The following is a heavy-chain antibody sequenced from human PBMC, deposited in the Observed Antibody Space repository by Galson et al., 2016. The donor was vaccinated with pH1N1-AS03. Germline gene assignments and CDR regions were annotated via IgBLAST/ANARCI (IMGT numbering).Heavy chain of an antibody. CDR1: GFTFSSYA. D-gene: IGHD6-13*01. Sequence: PRLSCAVGGFTFSSYAMFWLRQAPGKGLEWVAVMSYEGTTTYYADSVKGRFTISRDNSKNTLYLQMNSLRTEDTALYYCAREEGGFGSNWLQTDAFDIWGQGTMVTVSS. CDR3: AREEGGFGSNWLQTDAFDI. J-gene: IGHJ3*02. CDR2: MSYEGTTT. V-gene: IGHV3-30-3*01.